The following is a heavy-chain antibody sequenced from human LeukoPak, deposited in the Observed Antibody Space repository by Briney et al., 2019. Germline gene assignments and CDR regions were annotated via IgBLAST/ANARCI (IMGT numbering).Heavy chain of an antibody. CDR3: ARLTTVTNDGVY. CDR1: GFTFSTYN. CDR2: ISSGSGTI. J-gene: IGHJ4*02. Sequence: GGSLRLSCAASGFTFSTYNMNWVRQAPGKGLEWVSYISSGSGTIYYADSVKGRFTIPRDNAKNSLYLQMNSLRAEDTAVYYCARLTTVTNDGVYWGQGTLVTVSS. D-gene: IGHD4-17*01. V-gene: IGHV3-48*01.